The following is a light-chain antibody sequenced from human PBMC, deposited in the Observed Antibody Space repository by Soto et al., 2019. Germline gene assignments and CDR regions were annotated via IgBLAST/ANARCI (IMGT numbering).Light chain of an antibody. CDR3: QQSYITPRT. CDR2: AAS. Sequence: DIQMTQSPSSLSASVGDRVTITCRASQTISNYLNWYQQKPGKAPNLLIYAASSLQSGVPLRFSGSRSGTDFTLTISSLQPEDFATYYCQQSYITPRTLGQWTKVDIK. V-gene: IGKV1-39*01. J-gene: IGKJ1*01. CDR1: QTISNY.